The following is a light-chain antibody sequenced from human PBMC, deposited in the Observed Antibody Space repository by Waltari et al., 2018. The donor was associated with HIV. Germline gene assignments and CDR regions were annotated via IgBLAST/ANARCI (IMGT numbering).Light chain of an antibody. CDR3: QQRHSFPPT. CDR1: QYIEHF. V-gene: IGKV3-11*01. J-gene: IGKJ4*01. Sequence: EIVLTQSPATLSLSPGERATLSCRASQYIEHFFVWYQQKPGKDSRLVVYDASKRASGVPTRFTGSWSGTDFTLTIDNLEPEDFALYFCQQRHSFPPTFGGGSKVE. CDR2: DAS.